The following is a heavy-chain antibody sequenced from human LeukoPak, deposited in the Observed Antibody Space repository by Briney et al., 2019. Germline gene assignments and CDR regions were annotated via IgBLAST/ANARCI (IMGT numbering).Heavy chain of an antibody. V-gene: IGHV4-61*02. CDR3: ARGPQRAAGFKEYYFDY. CDR1: GGSISSGSYY. CDR2: IYTSGST. D-gene: IGHD6-13*01. J-gene: IGHJ4*02. Sequence: PSQTLSLTCTVSGGSISSGSYYWRWLRQPAGKGLEWIGRIYTSGSTNYNPSLKSRVTISVDTSKNQFSLKLSSVTAADTAVYYCARGPQRAAGFKEYYFDYWGQGTLVTVSS.